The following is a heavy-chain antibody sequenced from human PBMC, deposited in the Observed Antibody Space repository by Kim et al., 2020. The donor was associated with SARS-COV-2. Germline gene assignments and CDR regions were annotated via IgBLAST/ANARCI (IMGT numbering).Heavy chain of an antibody. V-gene: IGHV3-7*03. CDR2: SEK. J-gene: IGHJ4*02. D-gene: IGHD3-9*01. CDR3: ARNDWPHDY. Sequence: SEKYYVDSVKCPFTISRDNAKNSLSLQMNSLRAEDTAVYYCARNDWPHDYWGQGTLVTVSS.